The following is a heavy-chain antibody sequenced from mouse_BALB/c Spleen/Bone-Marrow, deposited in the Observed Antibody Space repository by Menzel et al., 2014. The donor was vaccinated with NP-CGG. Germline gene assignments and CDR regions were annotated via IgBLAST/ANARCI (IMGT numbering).Heavy chain of an antibody. CDR1: GFNIKDTY. V-gene: IGHV14-3*02. CDR2: IDPANGNT. Sequence: EVQLQQSGAELVKPGASVKLSCTASGFNIKDTYMHWVKQRPEQGLEWIGRIDPANGNTKYDPKFQGKATITADTSSNTAYLQLSCLTSEDTAVYYCARIYYYGRGYFDYWGQGTTLTVSS. D-gene: IGHD1-1*01. CDR3: ARIYYYGRGYFDY. J-gene: IGHJ2*01.